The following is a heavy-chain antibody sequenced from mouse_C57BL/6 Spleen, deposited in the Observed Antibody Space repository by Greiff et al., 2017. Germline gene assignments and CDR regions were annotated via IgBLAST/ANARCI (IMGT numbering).Heavy chain of an antibody. D-gene: IGHD2-3*01. Sequence: EVQRVESEGGLVQPGSSMKLSCTASGFTFSDYYMAWVRQVPEKGLEWVANINYDGSCTYYLDSLKSRFIISRDNAKNILYLQMSSLKSEDTATYYCARDHDGYPYAMDYWGQGTSVTVSS. V-gene: IGHV5-16*01. CDR2: INYDGSCT. CDR1: GFTFSDYY. J-gene: IGHJ4*01. CDR3: ARDHDGYPYAMDY.